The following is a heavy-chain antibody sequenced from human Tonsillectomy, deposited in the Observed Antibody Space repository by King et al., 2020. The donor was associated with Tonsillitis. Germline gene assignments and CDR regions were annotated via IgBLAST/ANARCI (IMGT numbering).Heavy chain of an antibody. CDR3: TTDRGIAVRPIFDS. V-gene: IGHV3-15*01. D-gene: IGHD6-6*01. J-gene: IGHJ4*02. CDR1: GFTSSNAW. Sequence: QLVQSGGDLVKPGGSLRLSCAASGFTSSNAWMSWARQASGKGLESVGRIKSKSAGGTTDYAAPVKGRFTISRDDSKNTLYLQMNSLETEDTAVYYCTTDRGIAVRPIFDSWGQGTLVTVSS. CDR2: IKSKSAGGTT.